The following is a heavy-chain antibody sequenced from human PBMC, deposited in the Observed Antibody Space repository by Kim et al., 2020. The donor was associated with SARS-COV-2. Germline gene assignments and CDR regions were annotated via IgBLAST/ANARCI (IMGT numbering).Heavy chain of an antibody. J-gene: IGHJ4*02. V-gene: IGHV1-69*13. CDR2: IIPIFGTA. D-gene: IGHD3-22*01. CDR3: ARVNYYDSSGGVGGRFFDY. CDR1: GATFSSYA. Sequence: SVKVSCKASGATFSSYAISWVRQAPGQGLEWMGGIIPIFGTANYAQKFQGRVTITADESTSTAYMELSSLRSEDTAVYYCARVNYYDSSGGVGGRFFDYWGQGTLVTVSS.